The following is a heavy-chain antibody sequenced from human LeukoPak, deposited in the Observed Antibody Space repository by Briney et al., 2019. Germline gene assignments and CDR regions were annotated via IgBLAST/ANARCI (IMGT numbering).Heavy chain of an antibody. CDR1: GFSFSDAW. J-gene: IGHJ4*02. CDR3: ARRIDY. Sequence: GGSLRLSCAASGFSFSDAWMNWVRQAPGKGLEWVSVIYSGGSTYYADSVKGRFTISRDNSKNTLYLQMNSLRAEDTAVYYCARRIDYWGQGTLVTVSS. CDR2: IYSGGST. V-gene: IGHV3-53*01.